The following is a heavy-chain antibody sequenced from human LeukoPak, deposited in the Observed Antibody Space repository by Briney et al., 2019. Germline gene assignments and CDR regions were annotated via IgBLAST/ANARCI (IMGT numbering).Heavy chain of an antibody. V-gene: IGHV3-66*01. D-gene: IGHD5-12*01. J-gene: IGHJ4*02. CDR3: ARGYGGYDPFDY. Sequence: PGGSLRLSCAVSGFTVSGNYMSWVRQAPGKGLEWVSVLYSGGTAYYADSVEGRFTISRDNSKNTLYLQMNSLRAEDTAVYYCARGYGGYDPFDYWGQGTLVTVSS. CDR2: LYSGGTA. CDR1: GFTVSGNY.